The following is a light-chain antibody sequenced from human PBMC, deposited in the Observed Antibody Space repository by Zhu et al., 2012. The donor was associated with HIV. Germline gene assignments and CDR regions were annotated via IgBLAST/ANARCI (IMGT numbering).Light chain of an antibody. CDR1: QGISNH. Sequence: DIQLTQSPSFLSASVGDRVTITCQASQGISNHLAWYHQKPGKAPKLLIYGASVLQSGVPSRFSGSGSGTEFTPTISSLQPEDFATYFCQHLTLYPTFGGGSKVEIK. CDR3: QHLTLYPT. J-gene: IGKJ4*01. CDR2: GAS. V-gene: IGKV1-9*01.